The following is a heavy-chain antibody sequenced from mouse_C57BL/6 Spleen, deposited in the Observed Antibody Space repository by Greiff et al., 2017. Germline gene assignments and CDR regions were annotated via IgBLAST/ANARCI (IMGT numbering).Heavy chain of an antibody. CDR3: ARGDDGYYLFAY. V-gene: IGHV1-55*01. CDR2: SYPGSGST. J-gene: IGHJ3*01. D-gene: IGHD2-3*01. Sequence: QVQLQQPGAELVKPGASVKMSCKASGYTFTSYWITWVKQRPGQGLEWIGDSYPGSGSTNYNEKFKSKATLTVDTSSSTAYMQLSSLTSEDSAVYYCARGDDGYYLFAYWGQGTLVTVSA. CDR1: GYTFTSYW.